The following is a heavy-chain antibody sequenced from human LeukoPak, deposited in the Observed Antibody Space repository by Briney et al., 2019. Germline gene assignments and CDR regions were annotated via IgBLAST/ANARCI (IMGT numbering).Heavy chain of an antibody. D-gene: IGHD6-19*01. CDR1: GFTFSSYA. J-gene: IGHJ4*02. Sequence: PGGSLRLSCAASGFTFSSYAMHWVRQAPGKGLEWVAVISYDGSNKDYADSVKGRFSISRDNSKNTLYLQMNSLRAEDTAVYYCAKDTGIAVAAYYFDYWGQGTLVTVSS. CDR3: AKDTGIAVAAYYFDY. CDR2: ISYDGSNK. V-gene: IGHV3-30-3*01.